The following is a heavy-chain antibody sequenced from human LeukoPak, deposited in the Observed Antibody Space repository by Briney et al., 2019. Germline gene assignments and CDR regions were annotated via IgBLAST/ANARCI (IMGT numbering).Heavy chain of an antibody. J-gene: IGHJ2*01. D-gene: IGHD4-17*01. CDR1: GLNIRNYW. V-gene: IGHV3-74*01. CDR3: ARETTVSREWYFDL. Sequence: QTGGSLRLSCALSGLNIRNYWMHWVRQAPGKGLVWVSRMNDDGSGISYADSVKGRFTISRDHAKNTLYLQMNSLRAEGTAVYYCARETTVSREWYFDLWGRGTLVTVAS. CDR2: MNDDGSGI.